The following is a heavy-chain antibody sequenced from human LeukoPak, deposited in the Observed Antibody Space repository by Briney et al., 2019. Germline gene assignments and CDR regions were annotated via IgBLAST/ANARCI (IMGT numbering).Heavy chain of an antibody. CDR3: AGLYGDYGEYFDY. D-gene: IGHD4-17*01. Sequence: GESLKISCKGSGYSFTNYWIGWVRQMPGQGLEWLGLIYPRDSDTRYRPSFQGQVIISADKSISTAYLQWSSLKASDTAMYYCAGLYGDYGEYFDYWGQGTLVTVSS. CDR1: GYSFTNYW. CDR2: IYPRDSDT. V-gene: IGHV5-51*01. J-gene: IGHJ4*02.